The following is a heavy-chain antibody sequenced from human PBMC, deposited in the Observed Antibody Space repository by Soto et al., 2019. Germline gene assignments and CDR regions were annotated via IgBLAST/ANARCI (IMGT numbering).Heavy chain of an antibody. CDR2: INHSGST. J-gene: IGHJ6*02. CDR3: ARERYYYYYYGMDV. V-gene: IGHV4-34*01. CDR1: GGSFSGYY. Sequence: QVQLQQWGAGLLKPSETLSLTCAVYGGSFSGYYWSWIRQPPGKGLEWIGEINHSGSTNYNPSLKNRVTISVDTSKNQFSLKLSSVTAADTAVYYCARERYYYYYYGMDVWGQGTTVTVSS.